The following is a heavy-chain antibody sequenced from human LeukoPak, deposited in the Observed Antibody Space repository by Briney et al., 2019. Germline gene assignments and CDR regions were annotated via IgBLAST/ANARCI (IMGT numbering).Heavy chain of an antibody. CDR3: ARAEGYSSSWYGYYYYGMDV. Sequence: ASVKVSCKASGYTFTSYYMHWVRQAPGQGLEWMGWINTNTGNPTYAQGFTGRFIFSLDTSVSTAYLQISSLKAEDTAVYYCARAEGYSSSWYGYYYYGMDVWGQGTTVTVSS. CDR1: GYTFTSYY. V-gene: IGHV7-4-1*02. CDR2: INTNTGNP. D-gene: IGHD6-13*01. J-gene: IGHJ6*02.